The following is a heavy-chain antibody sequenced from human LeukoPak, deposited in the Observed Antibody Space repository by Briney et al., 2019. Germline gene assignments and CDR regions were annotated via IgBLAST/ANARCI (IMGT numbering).Heavy chain of an antibody. CDR2: ISGSGGST. D-gene: IGHD2-2*01. CDR3: AKVGGGYCSSTSCSFDY. V-gene: IGHV3-23*01. CDR1: GFTFSSYA. J-gene: IGHJ4*02. Sequence: GGSLRLSCAASGFTFSSYAMSWVRQAPGKGLEWVSAISGSGGSTYYADSVKGRFTISRDNSKNTLYLQMNSLRAGDTAVYYCAKVGGGYCSSTSCSFDYWGQGTLVTVSS.